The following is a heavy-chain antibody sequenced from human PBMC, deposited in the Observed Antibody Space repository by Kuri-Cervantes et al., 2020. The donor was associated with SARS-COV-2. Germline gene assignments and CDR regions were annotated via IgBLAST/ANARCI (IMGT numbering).Heavy chain of an antibody. D-gene: IGHD1-26*01. Sequence: ASVKVSCKASGYTFTSYAMHWVRQAPGQRLEWMGWINAGNGNTKYSQKFQGRVTITRDTSASTAYMELSSLRSEDTAVYYCATGIVGATYYFDYWGQGTLVTVSS. J-gene: IGHJ4*02. CDR1: GYTFTSYA. V-gene: IGHV1-3*01. CDR3: ATGIVGATYYFDY. CDR2: INAGNGNT.